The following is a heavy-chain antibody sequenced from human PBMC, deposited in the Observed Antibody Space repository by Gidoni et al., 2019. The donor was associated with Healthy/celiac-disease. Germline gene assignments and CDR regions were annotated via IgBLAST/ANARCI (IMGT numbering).Heavy chain of an antibody. V-gene: IGHV4-34*01. Sequence: QVQLQQWGAGLLKPSETLSLTCAGYGGSFSGYYWSWIRQPPGKGLEWIGEINHRGSTNYTPSLKSRVTISVDTSKNQFSLKLSSVTAADTAVYYCAREDPHLDVWGKGTTVTVSS. CDR3: AREDPHLDV. J-gene: IGHJ6*04. CDR2: INHRGST. CDR1: GGSFSGYY.